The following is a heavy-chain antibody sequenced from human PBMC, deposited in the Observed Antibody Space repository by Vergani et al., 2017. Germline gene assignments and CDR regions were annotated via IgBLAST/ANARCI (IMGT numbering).Heavy chain of an antibody. CDR1: GYTFTSYG. D-gene: IGHD6-13*01. Sequence: QVQLVQSGAEVKKPGASVKVSCKASGYTFTSYGISWVRQAPGQGLEWMGWISAYNGNTNYAQKLQGRVTMTTDTSTSTAYMELRSLRSDDTAVYYCAGGKSRWDDSSSWWVSWVYWGQGTLVTVSS. V-gene: IGHV1-18*01. J-gene: IGHJ4*02. CDR2: ISAYNGNT. CDR3: AGGKSRWDDSSSWWVSWVY.